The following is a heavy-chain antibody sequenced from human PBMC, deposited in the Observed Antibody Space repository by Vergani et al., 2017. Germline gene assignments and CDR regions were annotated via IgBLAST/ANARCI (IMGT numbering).Heavy chain of an antibody. V-gene: IGHV1-69*08. CDR2: IIPILGIA. J-gene: IGHJ6*02. CDR1: GGTFSSYT. D-gene: IGHD3-3*01. Sequence: QVQLVQSGAEVKKPGSSVKVSCKASGGTFSSYTISWVRQAPGQGLEWMGRIIPILGIANYAQKFQGRVTMTTDTSTSTAYMELRSLRSDDTAVYYCARDAPTPQGFLIYYGMDVWGQGTTVTVSS. CDR3: ARDAPTPQGFLIYYGMDV.